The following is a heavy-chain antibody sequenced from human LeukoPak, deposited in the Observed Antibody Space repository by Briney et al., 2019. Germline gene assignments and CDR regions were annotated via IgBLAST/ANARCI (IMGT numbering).Heavy chain of an antibody. CDR1: GYSIRTGYY. CDR2: VYHSGST. V-gene: IGHV4-38-2*01. D-gene: IGHD1-1*01. CDR3: ARARRQLERRFNWFDP. J-gene: IGHJ5*02. Sequence: MSSETLSLTCGVSGYSIRTGYYWGWVRQPPGKDLEWIGSVYHSGSTNYNPSLKSRVTISVDTSKNQFSLKLSSVTAADTAVYYCARARRQLERRFNWFDPWGQGTLVTVSS.